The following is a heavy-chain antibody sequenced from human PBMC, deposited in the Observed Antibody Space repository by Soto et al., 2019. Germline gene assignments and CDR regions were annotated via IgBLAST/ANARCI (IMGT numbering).Heavy chain of an antibody. Sequence: QVQLQESGPGLVKPSQTLSLTCTVSGGSISSGGYYWSWIRQHPGKGLEWIGYIYYSGSTYYNPSLKSRVTISVDTSKNQFSLKLSSVTAADTAVYYCARAPTLGGYCSSTSCYKYNWLDPWGQGTLVTVSS. CDR1: GGSISSGGYY. CDR2: IYYSGST. CDR3: ARAPTLGGYCSSTSCYKYNWLDP. D-gene: IGHD2-2*03. J-gene: IGHJ5*02. V-gene: IGHV4-31*03.